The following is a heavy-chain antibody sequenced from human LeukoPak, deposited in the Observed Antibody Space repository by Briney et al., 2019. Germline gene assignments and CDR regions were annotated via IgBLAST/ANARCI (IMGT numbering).Heavy chain of an antibody. V-gene: IGHV4-34*01. J-gene: IGHJ4*02. CDR2: INHSGST. CDR3: ASVELATTNFGY. CDR1: GGSFSCYY. Sequence: SETLSLTCAVYGGSFSCYYWSWIRQPPGKGLEWIGEINHSGSTNHKPSLKSRVTISVDTSKNEVSLKLNYVSAADTAIYYCASVELATTNFGYWGQGALVTVSS. D-gene: IGHD5-24*01.